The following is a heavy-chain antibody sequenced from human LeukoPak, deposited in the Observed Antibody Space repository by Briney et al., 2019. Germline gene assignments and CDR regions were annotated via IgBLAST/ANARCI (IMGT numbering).Heavy chain of an antibody. Sequence: SETLSLTCTVSGGSISSYYWSWIRQPPGKELEWIGYIYYSGSTNYNPSLRSRVTISVDTSKNQFSLNLSSVTAADTALYYCARGGTRWVFDYWGQGTLVTVSS. J-gene: IGHJ4*02. D-gene: IGHD3-10*01. CDR1: GGSISSYY. CDR3: ARGGTRWVFDY. CDR2: IYYSGST. V-gene: IGHV4-59*01.